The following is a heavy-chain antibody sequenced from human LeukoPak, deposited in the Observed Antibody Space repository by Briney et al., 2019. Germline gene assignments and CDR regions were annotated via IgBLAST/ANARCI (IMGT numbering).Heavy chain of an antibody. CDR2: ISSGSSTI. V-gene: IGHV3-48*04. J-gene: IGHJ3*02. D-gene: IGHD1-1*01. CDR1: GFTFSGYS. CDR3: ARQETSTYNGAFDI. Sequence: QPGGSLRLSCAASGFTFSGYSMNWVRQAPGKGLEWVSYISSGSSTIYYADSVKGRFTISRDNAKNSLYLQMNSLRVDDTAVYHCARQETSTYNGAFDIWGQGTMVTVSS.